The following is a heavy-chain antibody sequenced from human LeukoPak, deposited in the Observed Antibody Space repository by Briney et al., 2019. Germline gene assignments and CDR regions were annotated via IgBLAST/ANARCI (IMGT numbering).Heavy chain of an antibody. Sequence: PSETLSLTCAVSGGSISSGGYSWSWIRQPPGKGLEWIGYIYHSGSTYYNPSLKSRVTISVDRSKNQFSLKLSSVTAADTAVYYCARGWVQLWTYWGQGTLVTVSS. CDR3: ARGWVQLWTY. V-gene: IGHV4-30-2*01. CDR2: IYHSGST. D-gene: IGHD5-18*01. J-gene: IGHJ4*02. CDR1: GGSISSGGYS.